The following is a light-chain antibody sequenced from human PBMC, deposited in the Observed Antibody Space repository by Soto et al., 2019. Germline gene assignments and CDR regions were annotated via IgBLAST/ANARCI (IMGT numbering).Light chain of an antibody. Sequence: QSALTQPASVSGSPGQSITISCTGTSSDVGGYNYVSWYQQHPGKAPKLMIYDVSNRPSGVSNRFSGSKSGNTASLTISGLQAEDEADYYCSSYTSSSILFGGGTRSPS. CDR2: DVS. CDR3: SSYTSSSIL. CDR1: SSDVGGYNY. V-gene: IGLV2-14*01. J-gene: IGLJ2*01.